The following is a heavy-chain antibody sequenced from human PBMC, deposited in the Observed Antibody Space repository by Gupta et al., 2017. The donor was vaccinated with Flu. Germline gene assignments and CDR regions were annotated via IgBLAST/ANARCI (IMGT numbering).Heavy chain of an antibody. CDR2: IDIEGRTT. CDR1: GFTFSSYW. Sequence: EVQLVESGGGLVQPGGSLRLSCAASGFTFSSYWMHWVRQAPGKGLVWVSRIDIEGRTTSYADYVKGRFNIARDNAKNKLYRQINSLRAEDTAVYYCVRDNQPDLDYWGQGTLVNVSS. J-gene: IGHJ4*02. D-gene: IGHD2-2*01. V-gene: IGHV3-74*01. CDR3: VRDNQPDLDY.